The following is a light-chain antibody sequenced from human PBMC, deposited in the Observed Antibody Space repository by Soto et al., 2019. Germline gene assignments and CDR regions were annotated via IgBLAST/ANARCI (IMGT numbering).Light chain of an antibody. CDR2: DSS. Sequence: DIVLAQSPATLSLSPGESATLSCRASQSVSTSLAWYQHKPGQGPRLLIDDSSDRATGIPARFSGSGSGTDFTLTISSLEPEDFAVYYCQHRSTFGQGTRLEI. CDR1: QSVSTS. CDR3: QHRST. V-gene: IGKV3-11*01. J-gene: IGKJ5*01.